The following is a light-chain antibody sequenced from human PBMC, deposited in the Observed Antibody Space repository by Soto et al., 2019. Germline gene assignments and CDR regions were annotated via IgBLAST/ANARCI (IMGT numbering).Light chain of an antibody. CDR3: QQRSKWPIT. V-gene: IGKV1-5*01. CDR1: ESIRTW. CDR2: DAS. Sequence: DIQMTQSPSSLSASVGDRVTITCRASESIRTWLAWYQHKPGKAPKFLIYDASTLESGVPSRFSGSGSGTDFTLTISSLEPEDFAVYYCQQRSKWPITFGQGTRLEIK. J-gene: IGKJ5*01.